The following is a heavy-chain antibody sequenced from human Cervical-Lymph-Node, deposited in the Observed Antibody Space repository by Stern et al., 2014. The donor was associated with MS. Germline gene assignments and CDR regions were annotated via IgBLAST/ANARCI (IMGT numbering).Heavy chain of an antibody. D-gene: IGHD3-16*02. CDR1: SGFIGNNY. V-gene: IGHV4-59*01. CDR3: ARAGPYDYIWGNFRHRAFYFDS. CDR2: LYYSGST. J-gene: IGHJ4*02. Sequence: QLQLQESGPGLVKPSATLSIMCSVSSGFIGNNYWSWIRQPPGKVQEWIGHLYYSGSTYYNPSLKSLVTISLDTSKNQLSLRLSSVTAADTAVYYCARAGPYDYIWGNFRHRAFYFDSWGQGALVTVSS.